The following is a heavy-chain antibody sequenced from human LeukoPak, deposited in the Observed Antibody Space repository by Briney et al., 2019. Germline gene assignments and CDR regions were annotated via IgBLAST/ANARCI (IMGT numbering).Heavy chain of an antibody. CDR1: GGSISSYY. V-gene: IGHV4-59*01. D-gene: IGHD6-19*01. J-gene: IGHJ4*02. CDR2: IYYSGST. CDR3: ARAVAGSRGNRIFDY. Sequence: SETLSLTCTVSGGSISSYYWSWIRQPPGKGLEWLGYIYYSGSTNHNPSLKSRVTISVDTSKNQFSLKLSSVTAADTAVYYCARAVAGSRGNRIFDYWGQGTLVTVSS.